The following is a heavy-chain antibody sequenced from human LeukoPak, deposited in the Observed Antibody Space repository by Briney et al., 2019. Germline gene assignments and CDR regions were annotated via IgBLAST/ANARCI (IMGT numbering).Heavy chain of an antibody. J-gene: IGHJ5*02. CDR1: GFTFNSYS. Sequence: GGSLRLSCAASGFTFNSYSMNWVRQAPGKGLEWVSSISSSSLSYIYYADSVKGRFTIFRDNAKNSLYLQMNSLRAEDTAVYYCARAPRKRTGSTSKNWFDPWGQGTLVTVSS. CDR2: ISSSSLSYI. V-gene: IGHV3-21*01. CDR3: ARAPRKRTGSTSKNWFDP. D-gene: IGHD2-2*01.